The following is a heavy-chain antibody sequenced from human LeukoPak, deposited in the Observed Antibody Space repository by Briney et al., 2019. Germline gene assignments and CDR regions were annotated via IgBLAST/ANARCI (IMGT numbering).Heavy chain of an antibody. V-gene: IGHV3-21*01. D-gene: IGHD2-2*01. J-gene: IGHJ6*02. CDR1: GFTFSSYS. Sequence: GGSLRLSCAASGFTFSSYSMNWVRQAPGKGLEWVSSISSSSSYIYYADSVKGRFTISRDNAKNSLYLQMNSLRAEDTAVYYCARGDIVVVEWLTDYGMDVWGQGTTVTVSS. CDR2: ISSSSSYI. CDR3: ARGDIVVVEWLTDYGMDV.